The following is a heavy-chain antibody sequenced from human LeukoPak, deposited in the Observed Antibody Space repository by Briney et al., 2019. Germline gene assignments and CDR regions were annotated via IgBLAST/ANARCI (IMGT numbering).Heavy chain of an antibody. CDR2: IYVSGST. CDR1: GGSISSYY. CDR3: ARGQDRSYYEWYFDL. J-gene: IGHJ2*01. Sequence: PSETLSLTCTVSGGSISSYYWSWIRQPAGKGLEWIGRIYVSGSTNYNPSLKSRVTMSVDTSKNQFSLKLSSVTAADTAVYYCARGQDRSYYEWYFDLWGRGTLVTVSS. V-gene: IGHV4-4*07. D-gene: IGHD1-26*01.